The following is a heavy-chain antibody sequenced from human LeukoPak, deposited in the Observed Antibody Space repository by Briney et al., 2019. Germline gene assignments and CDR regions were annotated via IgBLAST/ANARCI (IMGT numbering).Heavy chain of an antibody. Sequence: PGGSLRLSCAASGFTFSDYYMSWIRQAPGKGLEWVSYISSSGSTIYYADSVKGRFTISRDNAKNSLYLQMNSLRAEDTAVYYCASADTYYYDSSGELFDYWGQGTLVTVSS. CDR1: GFTFSDYY. CDR2: ISSSGSTI. V-gene: IGHV3-11*01. CDR3: ASADTYYYDSSGELFDY. D-gene: IGHD3-22*01. J-gene: IGHJ4*02.